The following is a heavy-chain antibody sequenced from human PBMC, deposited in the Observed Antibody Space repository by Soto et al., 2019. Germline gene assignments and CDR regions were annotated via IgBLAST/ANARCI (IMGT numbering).Heavy chain of an antibody. CDR2: ISAYTGNT. V-gene: IGHV1-18*04. CDR3: PRDRAFPAARPDAFGI. Sequence: SSEEVSCKLSCYTFTSYCIRVVLQAPGEGLEWMGWISAYTGNTNFAQKLQGRATMTTDTYTSTAYMELRSQIPDDTAVDYCPRDRAFPAARPDAFGILGKGKMGAFSS. D-gene: IGHD1-1*01. J-gene: IGHJ3*02. CDR1: CYTFTSYC.